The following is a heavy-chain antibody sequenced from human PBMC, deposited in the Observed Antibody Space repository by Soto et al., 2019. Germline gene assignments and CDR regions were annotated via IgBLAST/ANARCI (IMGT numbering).Heavy chain of an antibody. CDR1: GGSFSGYY. J-gene: IGHJ4*02. CDR2: INHSGST. CDR3: ARDPPHYYGSGSYSDPFDY. Sequence: PSETLSLTCAVYGGSFSGYYWSWIRQPPGKGLEWIGEINHSGSTNYNPSLKSRVTISVDTSKNQFSLKLSSVTAADTAVYYCARDPPHYYGSGSYSDPFDYWGQGTLVTVSS. D-gene: IGHD3-10*01. V-gene: IGHV4-34*01.